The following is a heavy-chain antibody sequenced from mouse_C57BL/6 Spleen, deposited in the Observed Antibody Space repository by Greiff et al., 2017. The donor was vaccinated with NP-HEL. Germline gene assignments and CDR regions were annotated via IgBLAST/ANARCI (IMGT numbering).Heavy chain of an antibody. Sequence: VQGVESGPGLVAPSQSLSITCTVSGFSLTSYGVSWVSQPPGKGLEWLGVIWGDGSTNYHSALISRLSISKDNSKSQVFLKLNSLQTEDTATYYCAKSSSYEGGNYFDYWGQGTTLTVSS. CDR1: GFSLTSYG. J-gene: IGHJ2*01. CDR3: AKSSSYEGGNYFDY. CDR2: IWGDGST. V-gene: IGHV2-3*01. D-gene: IGHD1-1*01.